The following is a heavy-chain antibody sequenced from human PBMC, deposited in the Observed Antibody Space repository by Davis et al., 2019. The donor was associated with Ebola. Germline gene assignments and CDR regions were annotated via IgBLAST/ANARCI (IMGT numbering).Heavy chain of an antibody. CDR2: IWYDGSNK. Sequence: PGGSLRLSCAASGFTFSSYGMHWVRQAPGKGLEWVAVIWYDGSNKYYADSVKGRFTISRDNSKNTLYLQMNSLRAEDTAVYYCARDSGGGYDYYYYYGMDVWGQGTTVTVSS. J-gene: IGHJ6*02. CDR1: GFTFSSYG. D-gene: IGHD5-12*01. CDR3: ARDSGGGYDYYYYYGMDV. V-gene: IGHV3-33*01.